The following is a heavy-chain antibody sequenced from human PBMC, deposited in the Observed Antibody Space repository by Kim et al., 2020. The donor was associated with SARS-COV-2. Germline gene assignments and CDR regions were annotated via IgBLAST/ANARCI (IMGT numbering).Heavy chain of an antibody. D-gene: IGHD6-13*01. CDR1: GYSFTSYW. CDR3: ARQPPWGAAAPYYFDY. Sequence: GESLKISCKGSGYSFTSYWIGWVRQMPGKGLEWMGIIYPGDSDTRYSPSFQGQVTISADKSISTAYLQWSSLKASDTAMYYCARQPPWGAAAPYYFDYWGQGTLVTVSS. J-gene: IGHJ4*02. CDR2: IYPGDSDT. V-gene: IGHV5-51*01.